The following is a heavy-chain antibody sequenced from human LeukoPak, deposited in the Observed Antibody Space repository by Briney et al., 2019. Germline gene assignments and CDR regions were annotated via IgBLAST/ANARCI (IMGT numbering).Heavy chain of an antibody. CDR1: GGSFSGYF. Sequence: SETLSLTCAVYGGSFSGYFWSWIRQPPGKGLEWIGEINHSGSTNYNPSLKSRVTISVDTSKNQFSLRLNSVTATDTAMYYCARGPYSYDSSGCFDYWGQGALVTVSS. CDR3: ARGPYSYDSSGCFDY. V-gene: IGHV4-34*01. CDR2: INHSGST. D-gene: IGHD3-22*01. J-gene: IGHJ4*02.